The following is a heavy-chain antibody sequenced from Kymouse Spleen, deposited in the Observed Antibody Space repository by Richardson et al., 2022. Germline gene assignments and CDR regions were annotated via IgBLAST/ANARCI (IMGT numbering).Heavy chain of an antibody. V-gene: IGHV3-7*01. CDR2: IKQDGSEK. CDR3: ACIAVAGPDAFDI. J-gene: IGHJ3*02. CDR1: GFTFSSYW. D-gene: IGHD6-19*01. Sequence: EVQLVESGGGLVQPGGSLRLSCAASGFTFSSYWMSWVRQAPGKGLEWVANIKQDGSEKYYVDSVKGRFTISRDNAKNSLYLQMNSLRAEDTAVYYCACIAVAGPDAFDIWGQGTMVTVSS.